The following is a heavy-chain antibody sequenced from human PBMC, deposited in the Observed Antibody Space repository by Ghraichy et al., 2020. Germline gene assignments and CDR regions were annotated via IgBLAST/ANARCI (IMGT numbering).Heavy chain of an antibody. J-gene: IGHJ6*02. V-gene: IGHV3-53*01. D-gene: IGHD3-3*01. Sequence: GGSLRLSCAASGFTVSSNYMSWVRQAPGKGLEWVSVIYSGGSTYYADSVKGRFTISRDNSKNTLYLQMNSLRAEDTAVYYCARDRKRITIFGVVIKGSHYYGMDVWGQGTTVTVSS. CDR1: GFTVSSNY. CDR3: ARDRKRITIFGVVIKGSHYYGMDV. CDR2: IYSGGST.